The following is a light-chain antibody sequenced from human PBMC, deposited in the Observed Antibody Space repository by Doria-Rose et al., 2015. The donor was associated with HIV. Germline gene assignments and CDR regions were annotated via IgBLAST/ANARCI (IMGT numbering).Light chain of an antibody. V-gene: IGLV2-11*01. CDR2: DVT. CDR3: YSYAGSYVV. CDR1: SSDVGGYDF. Sequence: QSVLTQPRSVSGSPGQSVTISCTGTSSDVGGYDFVSWFQHHPGKAPKLMIYDVTKRPSGVADRFSGSKSGNTASLTISGLQAEDEADYYCYSYAGSYVVFGGGTKLTVL. J-gene: IGLJ2*01.